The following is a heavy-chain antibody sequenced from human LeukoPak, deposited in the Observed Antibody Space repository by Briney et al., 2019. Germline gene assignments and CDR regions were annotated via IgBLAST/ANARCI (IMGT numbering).Heavy chain of an antibody. D-gene: IGHD6-13*01. J-gene: IGHJ4*02. V-gene: IGHV1-2*02. CDR2: INPNSGGT. CDR3: ARAPLRAVAAAGATVFDY. Sequence: GASVKVSCKASGYTFTGYYMHWVRQAPGQGLEWMGWINPNSGGTNYAQKFQGRVTMTRDTSISTVYMELSSLRSEDTAVYYCARAPLRAVAAAGATVFDYWGQGTLVTVSS. CDR1: GYTFTGYY.